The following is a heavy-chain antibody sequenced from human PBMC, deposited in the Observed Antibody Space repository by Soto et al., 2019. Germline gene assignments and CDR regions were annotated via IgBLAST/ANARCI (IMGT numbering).Heavy chain of an antibody. CDR3: AFTPHLGVFWSGYFDF. D-gene: IGHD3-3*01. CDR1: GYTFTSYG. V-gene: IGHV1-18*01. Sequence: QVQLVQSGAEVKKPGASVKVSCKASGYTFTSYGISWVRQAPGQGLEWMGWISAYNGNTNYAQKLQGRVTMTTDTSTTTAYLELRSQTSDDTAVYYCAFTPHLGVFWSGYFDFWGQGTLVTVSS. CDR2: ISAYNGNT. J-gene: IGHJ4*02.